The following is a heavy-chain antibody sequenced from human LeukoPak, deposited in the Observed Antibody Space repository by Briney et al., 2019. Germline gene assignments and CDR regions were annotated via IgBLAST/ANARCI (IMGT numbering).Heavy chain of an antibody. J-gene: IGHJ4*02. CDR1: GFTFSSYA. CDR3: AKDRKVLEY. Sequence: PGGSLRLACTASGFTFSSYAMSWVRQAPGKGLEWVSAISDNGRTTYYADSVKGRFTIFRDNSKNTLYLQMNSLRAEDTAVYYCAKDRKVLEYWGQGTLVTVSS. V-gene: IGHV3-23*01. D-gene: IGHD3-3*01. CDR2: ISDNGRTT.